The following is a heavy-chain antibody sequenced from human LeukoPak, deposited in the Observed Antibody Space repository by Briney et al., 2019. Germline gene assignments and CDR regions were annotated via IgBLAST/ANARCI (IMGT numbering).Heavy chain of an antibody. D-gene: IGHD1-1*01. Sequence: SETLSLTCTVSGGSISSYYWSWIRQPPGKGLEWIGYIYYSGISNYTPSLKGRVTISVDTSKNQFSLKLGSVTAADTAVYFCARNGGHNQEHWGQGTLVTVSS. CDR2: IYYSGIS. CDR3: ARNGGHNQEH. J-gene: IGHJ4*02. CDR1: GGSISSYY. V-gene: IGHV4-59*01.